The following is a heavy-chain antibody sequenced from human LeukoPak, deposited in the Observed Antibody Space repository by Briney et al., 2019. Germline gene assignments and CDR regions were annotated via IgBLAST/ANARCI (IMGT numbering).Heavy chain of an antibody. V-gene: IGHV3-21*01. CDR1: GFTFSSYG. D-gene: IGHD4-23*01. CDR3: ARVRTVVTYYFDY. J-gene: IGHJ4*02. Sequence: GGSLRLSCAASGFTFSSYGMHWVRQAPGKGLEWVSSISSSSSYIYYADSVKGRFTISRDNAKNSLYLQMNSLRAEDTAVYYCARVRTVVTYYFDYWGQGTLVTVSS. CDR2: ISSSSSYI.